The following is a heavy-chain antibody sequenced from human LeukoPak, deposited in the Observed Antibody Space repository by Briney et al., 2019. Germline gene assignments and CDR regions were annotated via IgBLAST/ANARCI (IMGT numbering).Heavy chain of an antibody. Sequence: SETLSLTGTVSGGSISSSSYYWGWIRQPPGKGLEWIGSIYYSGSTYYNPSLKSRVAISVDPSKHQLSMKLSSVTAADTAVYSCARHKKGDYDFWSGYYQAYYYYYGMDVWGQGTTVTLSS. CDR3: ARHKKGDYDFWSGYYQAYYYYYGMDV. CDR1: GGSISSSSYY. CDR2: IYYSGST. V-gene: IGHV4-39*01. J-gene: IGHJ6*02. D-gene: IGHD3-3*01.